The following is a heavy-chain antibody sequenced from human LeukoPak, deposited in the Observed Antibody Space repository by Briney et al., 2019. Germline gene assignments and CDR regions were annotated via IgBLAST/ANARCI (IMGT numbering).Heavy chain of an antibody. V-gene: IGHV3-23*01. J-gene: IGHJ4*02. CDR3: AKGTSSSGWPPFDY. CDR1: GFTFSSYS. CDR2: ISGSGVST. D-gene: IGHD6-19*01. Sequence: PGGSLRLSCAASGFTFSSYSMNWVRRAPGKGLEWVSGISGSGVSTYYADSVKGRFTISRDNSKNTLYLQMNSLRADDTAVYYCAKGTSSSGWPPFDYWGQGTLVTVSS.